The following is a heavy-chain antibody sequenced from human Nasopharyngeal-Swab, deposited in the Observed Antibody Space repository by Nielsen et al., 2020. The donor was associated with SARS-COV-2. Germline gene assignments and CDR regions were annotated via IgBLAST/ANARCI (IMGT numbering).Heavy chain of an antibody. CDR3: ARYDDYYDSSGYAY. V-gene: IGHV3-74*01. CDR1: GFTFNSYW. Sequence: GGSLRLSCAASGFTFNSYWMHWVRQAPGKGLVWVSRINSDGTNTIYADSAKGRFTISRDNAKNTLYLQMNSLRAEDTAVYYCARYDDYYDSSGYAYWGQGTLVTVSS. D-gene: IGHD3-22*01. J-gene: IGHJ4*02. CDR2: INSDGTNT.